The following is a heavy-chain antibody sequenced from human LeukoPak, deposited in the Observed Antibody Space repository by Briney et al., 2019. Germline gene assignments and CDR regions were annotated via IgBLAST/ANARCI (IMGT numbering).Heavy chain of an antibody. Sequence: ASVKVSCKASGYTFTSYGISWLRQAPGQGLEWMGWISAYNGNTNYAQKLQGRVTMTTDTSTSTAYMELRSLRSDDTAVYYCARSTVLLWFGDLYYFDYWGQGTLVTVSS. CDR3: ARSTVLLWFGDLYYFDY. J-gene: IGHJ4*02. CDR1: GYTFTSYG. CDR2: ISAYNGNT. V-gene: IGHV1-18*01. D-gene: IGHD3-10*01.